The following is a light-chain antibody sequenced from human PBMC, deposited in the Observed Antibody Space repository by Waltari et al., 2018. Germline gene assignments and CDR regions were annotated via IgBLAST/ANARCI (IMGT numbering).Light chain of an antibody. CDR2: AAS. J-gene: IGKJ5*01. CDR3: QQRYSSPIT. Sequence: ITCRASQSISSFLNWYQQKPGKAPKLLIYAASSLQSGVPSRFSGSGSGTDFTLTISSLQPEDFATYYCQQRYSSPITFGQGTRLEIK. CDR1: QSISSF. V-gene: IGKV1-39*01.